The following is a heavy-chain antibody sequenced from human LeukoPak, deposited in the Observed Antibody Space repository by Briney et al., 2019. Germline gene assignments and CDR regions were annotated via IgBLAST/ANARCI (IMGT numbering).Heavy chain of an antibody. CDR1: GGTFSSYA. CDR2: IIPIFGTA. CDR3: ASLGRAYYYDSSGYYRDY. J-gene: IGHJ4*02. V-gene: IGHV1-69*06. D-gene: IGHD3-22*01. Sequence: SVKVSCKASGGTFSSYAISWVRQAPGQGLEWMGGIIPIFGTANYAQKFQGRVTITADKSTCTAYMELSSLRSEDTAVYYCASLGRAYYYDSSGYYRDYWGQGTLVTVSS.